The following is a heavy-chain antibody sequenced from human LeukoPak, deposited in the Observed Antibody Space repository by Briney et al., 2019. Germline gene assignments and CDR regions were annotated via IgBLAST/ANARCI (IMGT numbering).Heavy chain of an antibody. CDR2: IWYDGSNK. CDR1: GFTFSSYG. V-gene: IGHV3-33*01. J-gene: IGHJ4*02. CDR3: ARDPETYYYDSSGPDY. D-gene: IGHD3-22*01. Sequence: GGSLRLSCAASGFTFSSYGMHWVRQAPGKGLEWVAVIWYDGSNKYYADSVKGRFTISRDNSKNTLYLQMNSLRAEDTAVYYCARDPETYYYDSSGPDYWGQGTLVTVSS.